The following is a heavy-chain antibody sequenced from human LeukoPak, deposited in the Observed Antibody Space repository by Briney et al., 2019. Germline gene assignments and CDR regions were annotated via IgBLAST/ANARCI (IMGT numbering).Heavy chain of an antibody. V-gene: IGHV4-34*01. D-gene: IGHD5-18*01. J-gene: IGHJ4*02. CDR2: INHSGST. CDR3: ARGRAWIQLLFDF. Sequence: SETLSLTCAVYGGSFSGYYWSWIRQPPGKGLEWIGEINHSGSTNYNPSLKSRVTISVDTSKNQFSLKLSSVTVADTAVYYCARGRAWIQLLFDFWGQGTLVTVSS. CDR1: GGSFSGYY.